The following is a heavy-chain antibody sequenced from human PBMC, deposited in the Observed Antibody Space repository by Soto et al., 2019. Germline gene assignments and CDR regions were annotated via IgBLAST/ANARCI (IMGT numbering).Heavy chain of an antibody. CDR3: ARSSGGNFGIIIAGSNWFDP. CDR2: INPHGGST. Sequence: ASVKVSCKAPGDTFTSYYLNWVRQAPGQGLEWMGVINPHGGSTKYAQKFQGRITMTRDTSRSTVYMELSSLRSDDTAIYYCARSSGGNFGIIIAGSNWFDPWREGTLVTVSS. V-gene: IGHV1-46*01. CDR1: GDTFTSYY. D-gene: IGHD3-3*01. J-gene: IGHJ5*02.